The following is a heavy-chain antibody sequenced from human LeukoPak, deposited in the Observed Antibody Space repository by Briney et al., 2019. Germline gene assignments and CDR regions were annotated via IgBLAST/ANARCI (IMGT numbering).Heavy chain of an antibody. Sequence: SETLSLTCTVSGGSISSSSYYWGWIRQPPGTGLEWIGSIYYSGSTYYNPSLKSRVTISVDTSKNQFSLKLSSVTAADTAVYYCSNKVYCSTTSCHPAGYWGLGSLVTVSS. CDR1: GGSISSSSYY. V-gene: IGHV4-39*07. CDR2: IYYSGST. J-gene: IGHJ4*02. D-gene: IGHD2-2*01. CDR3: SNKVYCSTTSCHPAGY.